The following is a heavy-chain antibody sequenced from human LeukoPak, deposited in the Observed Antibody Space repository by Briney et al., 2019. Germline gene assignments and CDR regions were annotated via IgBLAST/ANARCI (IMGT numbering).Heavy chain of an antibody. V-gene: IGHV3-48*03. Sequence: PGGSRRLSCAVSGFTFSSYEMNWVRQAPGKGLEWLSYISASGGTIYSADSVKGRFTISRDNAKSSLYLQMNSLRAEDTAVYYCARGSLEWSGCDYDYRGQGTLVTVSS. CDR2: ISASGGTI. J-gene: IGHJ4*02. CDR3: ARGSLEWSGCDYDY. D-gene: IGHD3-3*01. CDR1: GFTFSSYE.